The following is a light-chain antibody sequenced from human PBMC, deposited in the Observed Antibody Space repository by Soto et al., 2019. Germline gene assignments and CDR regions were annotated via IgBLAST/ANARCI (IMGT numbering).Light chain of an antibody. CDR3: QQSRNWPRT. CDR1: QSVSRY. CDR2: DAS. J-gene: IGKJ1*01. V-gene: IGKV3-11*01. Sequence: EIVLTQSPATLSLSPGERATLSCRASQSVSRYLAWYQQKPGQAPRLLIYDASNRATGIPARFSGSGSGTDFTLTISSLEPEDFAVYYCQQSRNWPRTFGQGTKVEIK.